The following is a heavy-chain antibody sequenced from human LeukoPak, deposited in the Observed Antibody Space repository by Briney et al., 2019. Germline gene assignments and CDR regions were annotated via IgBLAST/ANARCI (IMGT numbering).Heavy chain of an antibody. Sequence: PGGSLRLSCAASGFTFSSYWMSWVRQAPGKGLEWVANIKQDGSEKYYVDSVKGRFTISRDNAKNSLYLQMNSLRAEDTAVYYCAKAIFGVVRVYYFDYWGQGTLVTVSS. J-gene: IGHJ4*02. CDR3: AKAIFGVVRVYYFDY. CDR2: IKQDGSEK. D-gene: IGHD3-3*01. V-gene: IGHV3-7*03. CDR1: GFTFSSYW.